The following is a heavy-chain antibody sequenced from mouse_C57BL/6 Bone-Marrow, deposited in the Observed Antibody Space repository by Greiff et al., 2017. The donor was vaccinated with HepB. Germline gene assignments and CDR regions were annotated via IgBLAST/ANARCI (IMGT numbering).Heavy chain of an antibody. Sequence: EVKLLESGEGLVKPGGSLKLSCAASGFTFSSYAMSWVRQTPEKRLEWVAYISSGGDYIYYADTVKGRFTISRDNARNTLYLQLSSLKSEETAMYYFTNGYAYDVVFAYWGQGTLVTVSA. J-gene: IGHJ3*01. D-gene: IGHD2-2*01. CDR1: GFTFSSYA. CDR3: TNGYAYDVVFAY. V-gene: IGHV5-9-1*02. CDR2: ISSGGDYI.